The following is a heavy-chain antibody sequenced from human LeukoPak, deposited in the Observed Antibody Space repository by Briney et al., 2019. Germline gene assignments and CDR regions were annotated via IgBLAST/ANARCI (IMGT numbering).Heavy chain of an antibody. CDR2: FNHGGNT. Sequence: SETLSPTCTVSDDSAYSSGFYWGWIRQPPGKGLEWIGSFNHGGNTYYNPSLKSRVTISGDTYKKQFSLKLSSVTAADTAVYYCATDRDLRWFYFWGQGTLVTVSS. J-gene: IGHJ4*02. CDR3: ATDRDLRWFYF. D-gene: IGHD2-21*01. CDR1: DDSAYSSGFY. V-gene: IGHV4-39*07.